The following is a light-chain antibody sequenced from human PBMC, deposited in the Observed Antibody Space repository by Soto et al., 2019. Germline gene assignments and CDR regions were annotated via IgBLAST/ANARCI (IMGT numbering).Light chain of an antibody. V-gene: IGKV1-39*01. CDR3: QQTLSVPRT. Sequence: DIQMAQSPSSLSASVGDTITITCRASRNINTYLNWYQQKPGKAPKLLIFGASSLQSGVPSRFSGSGSRTDFTLTINSLQPEDSATYYCQQTLSVPRTFGLGTKVEIK. J-gene: IGKJ1*01. CDR2: GAS. CDR1: RNINTY.